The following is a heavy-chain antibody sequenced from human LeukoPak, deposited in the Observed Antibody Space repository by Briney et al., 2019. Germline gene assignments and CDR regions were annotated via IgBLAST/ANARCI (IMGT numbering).Heavy chain of an antibody. Sequence: GGSLKISFKGSGYPFTNYWIGWVRPRPGKGLGWMGIIYPGDSETRYSPSFQGQVPISGDKPISTPYLQWTRLQPSDPAIYYCAKRSTVTRYAFDIWGQGTMVTVSS. V-gene: IGHV5-51*01. CDR2: IYPGDSET. CDR3: AKRSTVTRYAFDI. J-gene: IGHJ3*02. D-gene: IGHD4-23*01. CDR1: GYPFTNYW.